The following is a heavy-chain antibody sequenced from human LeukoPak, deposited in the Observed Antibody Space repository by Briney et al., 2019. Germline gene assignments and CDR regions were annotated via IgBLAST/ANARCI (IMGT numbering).Heavy chain of an antibody. CDR1: GFTFSSYA. D-gene: IGHD6-13*01. Sequence: GGSLRLSCAASGFTFSSYAMSWVRQAPGKGLEWVSAISGSGGSTYYADSVKGRFTISRDNSKNTLYLQMNSLRAEDTAVYYCAKDKGSSSWYEYLQHWGQGTLVTVSS. CDR3: AKDKGSSSWYEYLQH. CDR2: ISGSGGST. J-gene: IGHJ1*01. V-gene: IGHV3-23*01.